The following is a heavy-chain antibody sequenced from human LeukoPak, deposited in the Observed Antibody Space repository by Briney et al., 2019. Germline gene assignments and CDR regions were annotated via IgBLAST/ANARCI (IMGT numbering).Heavy chain of an antibody. V-gene: IGHV1-18*01. CDR1: GYTFTSYG. J-gene: IGHJ4*02. CDR2: ISAYNGNT. Sequence: ASVKVSCKASGYTFTSYGISWVRQAPGQGLEWMGWISAYNGNTNYAQKLQGRVTMTTDTSTSAAYMELRSLRSDDTAVYYCARDPGYGDYVDLLFDYWGQGTLDTVSS. D-gene: IGHD4-17*01. CDR3: ARDPGYGDYVDLLFDY.